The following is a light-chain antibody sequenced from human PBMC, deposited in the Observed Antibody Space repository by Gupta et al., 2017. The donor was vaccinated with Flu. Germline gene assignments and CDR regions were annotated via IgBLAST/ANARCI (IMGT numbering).Light chain of an antibody. CDR1: QSVADNY. J-gene: IGKJ1*01. V-gene: IGKV3-20*01. CDR3: RRYSDSPPWA. Sequence: EIVLTQSPDTLSLSPGERATLSCRATQSVADNYLAWFQQKPGQSPRLLIFGASNRATGIPDRFSGGGSGTDFTLTINSRGPEDFAVYYCRRYSDSPPWAFGQGTRVETK. CDR2: GAS.